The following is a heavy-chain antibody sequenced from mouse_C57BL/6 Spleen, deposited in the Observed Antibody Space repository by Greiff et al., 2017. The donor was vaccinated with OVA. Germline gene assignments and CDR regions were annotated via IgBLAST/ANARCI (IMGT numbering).Heavy chain of an antibody. D-gene: IGHD2-3*01. V-gene: IGHV3-6*01. CDR2: ISYDGSN. J-gene: IGHJ4*01. CDR3: ARVYDGYYATIAMDY. CDR1: GYSITSGYY. Sequence: EVKLMESGPGLVKPSQSLSLTCSVTGYSITSGYYWNWIRQFPGNKLEWMGYISYDGSNNYNPSLKNRISITRDTSKNQFFLKLNSVTTEDTATYYCARVYDGYYATIAMDYWGQGTSVTVSS.